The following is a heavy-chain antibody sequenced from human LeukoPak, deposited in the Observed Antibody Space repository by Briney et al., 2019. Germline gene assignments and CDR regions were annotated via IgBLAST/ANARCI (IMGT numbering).Heavy chain of an antibody. CDR1: GYTLTELS. V-gene: IGHV1-24*01. CDR3: ATDRNWNYVLGY. D-gene: IGHD1-7*01. CDR2: FDPEDGET. Sequence: ASVKVSCKVSGYTLTELSMHWVRQAPGKGLEWMGGFDPEDGETIYAQKFQGRVTMTEDTSIDTAYMELSSLRSEDTAVYYCATDRNWNYVLGYWGQGTLVTVSS. J-gene: IGHJ4*02.